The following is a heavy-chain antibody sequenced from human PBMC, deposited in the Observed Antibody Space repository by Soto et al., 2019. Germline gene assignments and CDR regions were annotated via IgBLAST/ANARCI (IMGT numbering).Heavy chain of an antibody. CDR2: ISYDGSYK. Sequence: PWGSLRLSCAASGFTFRSYGMHWARQAPGRGLEWVAVISYDGSYKFYEDSEKGRFTISRDNSKKTLHLQMDSLRAEDTAVYYCAKNFIPLSPDLYLDSWGQGTLVTVSS. V-gene: IGHV3-30*18. J-gene: IGHJ4*02. CDR3: AKNFIPLSPDLYLDS. CDR1: GFTFRSYG. D-gene: IGHD3-16*01.